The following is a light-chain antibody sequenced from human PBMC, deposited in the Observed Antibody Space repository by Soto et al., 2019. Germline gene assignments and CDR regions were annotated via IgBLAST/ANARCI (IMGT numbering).Light chain of an antibody. CDR3: QVWDRSGEKYV. Sequence: SYELTKPPSVSVAPGQTATIACGGHNIGGERVHWYQQKAGQAPVLVVHDDTDRPSGIPERFSGSHSGNTATLSISRVAAGDEADYYCQVWDRSGEKYVFGTGTKVTVL. CDR2: DDT. J-gene: IGLJ1*01. V-gene: IGLV3-21*02. CDR1: NIGGER.